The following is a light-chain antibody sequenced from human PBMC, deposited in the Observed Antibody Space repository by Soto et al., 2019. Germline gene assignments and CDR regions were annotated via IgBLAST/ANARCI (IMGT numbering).Light chain of an antibody. J-gene: IGKJ1*01. V-gene: IGKV3-20*01. CDR1: QSVSSRY. CDR3: HQYGISPTWT. Sequence: EIVWTQSPGTLSLSPGERATLSCSASQSVSSRYLAWYQQKPGQAPRLLIYGASSRATGIPDRFSGSGSGTDFTLTISRLEPEDFAVYYCHQYGISPTWTCGQGTKVESK. CDR2: GAS.